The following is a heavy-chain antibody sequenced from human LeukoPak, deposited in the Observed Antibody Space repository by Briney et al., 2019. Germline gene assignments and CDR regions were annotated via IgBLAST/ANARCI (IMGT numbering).Heavy chain of an antibody. J-gene: IGHJ4*01. CDR2: INPNSGGT. V-gene: IGHV1-2*02. CDR1: GYTFTGYY. CDR3: ARAEYCSGDSCYSGDY. D-gene: IGHD2-15*01. Sequence: ASVKVSCKASGYTFTGYYIHWVRQAPGQGLERMGWINPNSGGTNYAQNFQGRVTMTRDTSISTAYMDLSRLRSDDTAVYYCARAEYCSGDSCYSGDYWGQGTLVTVSS.